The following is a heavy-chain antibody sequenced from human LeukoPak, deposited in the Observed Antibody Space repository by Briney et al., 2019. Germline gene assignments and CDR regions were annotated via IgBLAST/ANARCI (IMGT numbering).Heavy chain of an antibody. CDR2: ISAYNGNT. CDR1: GYTFTSYG. J-gene: IGHJ4*02. CDR3: ARDTSGGDGDDYVWGSYYY. D-gene: IGHD3-16*01. V-gene: IGHV1-18*01. Sequence: ASVKVSCKASGYTFTSYGISWVRQAPGQGLEWMGWISAYNGNTNYAQKLQGRVTMTTDTSTSTAYMELRSLRSDDTAVYYCARDTSGGDGDDYVWGSYYYWGQGTLVTVSS.